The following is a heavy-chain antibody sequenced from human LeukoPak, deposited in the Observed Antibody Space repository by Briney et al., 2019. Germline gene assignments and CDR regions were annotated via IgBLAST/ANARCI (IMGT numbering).Heavy chain of an antibody. V-gene: IGHV4-31*11. CDR1: GGSISSGGYY. J-gene: IGHJ4*02. Sequence: SETLSLTCAVSGGSISSGGYYWSWIRQHPGKGLEWIGYIYYSGSTYYNPSLKSRVTISVDTSKNQFSLKLSSVTAADTAVYYCARAQRYYDILTGYSSLFDYWGQGTLVTVSS. D-gene: IGHD3-9*01. CDR2: IYYSGST. CDR3: ARAQRYYDILTGYSSLFDY.